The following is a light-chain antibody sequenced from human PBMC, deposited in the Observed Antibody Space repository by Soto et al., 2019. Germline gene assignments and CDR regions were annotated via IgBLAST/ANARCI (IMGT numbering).Light chain of an antibody. J-gene: IGKJ4*01. CDR2: GAS. CDR1: QSVSENY. Sequence: VLTQSPGTLSFSPGDSATLSCRASQSVSENYLAWYQQKPGRTPRILIYGASKRATGVPDRFIGSGSGKQFTLTIRRLEPEDFAVYYCQQYASSITFGGGT. V-gene: IGKV3-20*01. CDR3: QQYASSIT.